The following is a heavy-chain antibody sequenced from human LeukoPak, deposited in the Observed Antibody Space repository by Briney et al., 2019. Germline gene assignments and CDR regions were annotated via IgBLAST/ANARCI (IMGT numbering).Heavy chain of an antibody. CDR2: INPNSGGT. J-gene: IGHJ6*02. D-gene: IGHD2-15*01. Sequence: GASVKVSCKASGYTFTGYYMHWVRQAPGQGLEWMGWINPNSGGTNYAQKFQGWVTMTRDTSISTAYMELSRLRSDDTAVYYCARGNRYCSGGSCYRGYYYGMDVWGQGTTVTVSS. CDR3: ARGNRYCSGGSCYRGYYYGMDV. V-gene: IGHV1-2*04. CDR1: GYTFTGYY.